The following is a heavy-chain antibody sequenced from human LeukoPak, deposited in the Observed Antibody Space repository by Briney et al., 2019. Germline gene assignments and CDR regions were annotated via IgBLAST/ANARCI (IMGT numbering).Heavy chain of an antibody. CDR2: ISGSGGST. Sequence: PGGSLRLFCAASGFTFSSYAMNWVRQAPGKGLEWVSVISGSGGSTYYADSVKGRFTISRDSSKNTLYLQMNSLRAEDTAVHYCARGDMNFDYWGQGTLVTVSS. J-gene: IGHJ4*02. CDR1: GFTFSSYA. V-gene: IGHV3-23*01. D-gene: IGHD2-15*01. CDR3: ARGDMNFDY.